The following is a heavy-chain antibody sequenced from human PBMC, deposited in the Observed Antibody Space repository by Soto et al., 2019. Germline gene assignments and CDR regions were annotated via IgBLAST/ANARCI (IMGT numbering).Heavy chain of an antibody. V-gene: IGHV3-23*01. CDR3: ARDRGYDAHDYYYNAMDV. J-gene: IGHJ6*02. CDR2: FSGGGDET. CDR1: GFTLRTNG. Sequence: PGGSLRLSCAATGFTLRTNGMSWVRQAPGKGLEWVSSFSGGGDETWYADSLKGRFTISRDKSKNTVYLQMNSLRAEDTAVYYCARDRGYDAHDYYYNAMDVWGQGTMVT. D-gene: IGHD2-15*01.